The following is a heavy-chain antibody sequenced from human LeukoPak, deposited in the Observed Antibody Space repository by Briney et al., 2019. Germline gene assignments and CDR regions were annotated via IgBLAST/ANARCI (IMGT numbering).Heavy chain of an antibody. CDR1: GFTFSDYY. CDR3: ARDRSYYDSSGYY. Sequence: GGSLRLSCAATGFTFSDYYMSWIRQAPGKGLEWVSYISSSGSTIYYADSVKGRFTISRDNAKNSLYLQMNSLRAEDTAVYYCARDRSYYDSSGYYWGQGTLVTVSS. D-gene: IGHD3-22*01. V-gene: IGHV3-11*01. CDR2: ISSSGSTI. J-gene: IGHJ4*02.